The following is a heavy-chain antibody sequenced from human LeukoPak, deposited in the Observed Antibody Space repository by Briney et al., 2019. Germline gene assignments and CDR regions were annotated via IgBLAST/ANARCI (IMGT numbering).Heavy chain of an antibody. CDR3: AKDGGSGSYFAFDI. J-gene: IGHJ3*02. V-gene: IGHV3-30*02. CDR1: GFTSNSYG. D-gene: IGHD1-26*01. CDR2: IRYDGSKS. Sequence: AGGSLRLSCAASGFTSNSYGMHWVRQAPGKGLEWGAFIRYDGSKSYFADSVKGRFALSTDNSKNTLYLQMSSLRPEDTAVYFCAKDGGSGSYFAFDIWGQGTMVTVSS.